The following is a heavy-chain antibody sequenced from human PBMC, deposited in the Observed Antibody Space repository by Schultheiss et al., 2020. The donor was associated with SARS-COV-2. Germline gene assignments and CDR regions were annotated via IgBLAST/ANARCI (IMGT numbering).Heavy chain of an antibody. Sequence: SETLSLTCTVSGGSISSGGYYWSWIRQHPGKGLEWIGYIYYSGSTYYNPSLKSLVTISVDTSKNQFSLKLSSLTAADTAVYYCARGGAYGSGSYFDYWGQGTLVTVSS. CDR1: GGSISSGGYY. J-gene: IGHJ4*02. CDR3: ARGGAYGSGSYFDY. D-gene: IGHD3-10*01. V-gene: IGHV4-31*01. CDR2: IYYSGST.